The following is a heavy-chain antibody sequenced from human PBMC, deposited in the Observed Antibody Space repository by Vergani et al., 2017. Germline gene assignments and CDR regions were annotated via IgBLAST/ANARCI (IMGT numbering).Heavy chain of an antibody. V-gene: IGHV1-18*01. J-gene: IGHJ6*03. D-gene: IGHD1-20*01. CDR3: ASLASYNWNPLLYMDV. CDR2: ISAYNGNT. CDR1: GYTFTSYG. Sequence: QVQLVQSGAEVKKPGASVKVSCKASGYTFTSYGISWVRQAPGQGLEWMGWISAYNGNTNYAQKLQGRVTITADESTSTAYMELSSLRSEDTAVYYCASLASYNWNPLLYMDVWGKGTTVTVSS.